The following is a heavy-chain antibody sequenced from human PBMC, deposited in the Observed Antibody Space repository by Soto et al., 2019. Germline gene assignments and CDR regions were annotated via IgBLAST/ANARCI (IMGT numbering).Heavy chain of an antibody. CDR2: ISGSGRNT. Sequence: EVQLLESGGGLVQPGGSLRLSCAASGFTFSSQAMSWVRQAPGKGLEWVSVISGSGRNTYYADSVKGRFTISRDNSKNTLYLQMNSLRAEDTAVYYCAKDDYSGYSRDWGQGALVTVSS. V-gene: IGHV3-23*01. CDR1: GFTFSSQA. CDR3: AKDDYSGYSRD. D-gene: IGHD6-13*01. J-gene: IGHJ4*02.